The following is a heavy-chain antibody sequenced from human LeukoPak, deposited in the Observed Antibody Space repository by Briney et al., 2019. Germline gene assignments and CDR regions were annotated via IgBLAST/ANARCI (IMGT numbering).Heavy chain of an antibody. J-gene: IGHJ4*02. D-gene: IGHD2-15*01. Sequence: SETLSLTCTVSGGSISSDYWSWIRQPPGKGLEWIGYIYYSGSTNYNPSLKSRVTISVDTSKNQFSLKLSSVTAADTAVYYCARDQFGVAAPWGQGTLVTVSS. CDR3: ARDQFGVAAP. V-gene: IGHV4-59*01. CDR1: GGSISSDY. CDR2: IYYSGST.